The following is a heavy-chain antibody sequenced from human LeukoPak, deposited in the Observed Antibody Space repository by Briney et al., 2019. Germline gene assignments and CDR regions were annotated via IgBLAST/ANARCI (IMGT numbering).Heavy chain of an antibody. CDR3: ARGSPVVSGFDC. D-gene: IGHD2-8*02. V-gene: IGHV3-21*01. CDR2: ISSSSSYI. Sequence: GGSLRLSCAASGFTFSSYSMNWVRQAPGKGLQWVSSISSSSSYIYYADSVRGRFTISRDDAKNSLYLQMHSLRAEDTAVYYCARGSPVVSGFDCWGQGTLVTVSS. CDR1: GFTFSSYS. J-gene: IGHJ4*02.